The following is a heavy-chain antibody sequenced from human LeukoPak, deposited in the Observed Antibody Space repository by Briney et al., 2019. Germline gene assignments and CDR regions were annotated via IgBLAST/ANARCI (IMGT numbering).Heavy chain of an antibody. Sequence: GGPLRLSCAASGFTFSSYSMNWVRQAPGKGLEWVSSISSSSSYIYYADSVKGRFTISRDNAKNSLYLQMNSLRAEDTAVYYCARAETGKPYYFDYWGQGTLVTVSS. V-gene: IGHV3-21*01. CDR3: ARAETGKPYYFDY. D-gene: IGHD1-14*01. J-gene: IGHJ4*02. CDR1: GFTFSSYS. CDR2: ISSSSSYI.